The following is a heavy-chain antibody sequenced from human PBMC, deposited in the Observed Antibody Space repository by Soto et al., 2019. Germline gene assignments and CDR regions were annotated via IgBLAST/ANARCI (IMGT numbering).Heavy chain of an antibody. Sequence: GASVKVSCKASGYTFTGYYMHWVRQAPGQGLEWMGWINPNSGGTNYAQKFQGWVTMTRDRSISTAYMELSRLRSEDTAVYYCVRDQPSLYDSSGIRCCLGGQGTLVTVSS. V-gene: IGHV1-2*04. CDR2: INPNSGGT. CDR1: GYTFTGYY. D-gene: IGHD3-22*01. CDR3: VRDQPSLYDSSGIRCCL. J-gene: IGHJ4*02.